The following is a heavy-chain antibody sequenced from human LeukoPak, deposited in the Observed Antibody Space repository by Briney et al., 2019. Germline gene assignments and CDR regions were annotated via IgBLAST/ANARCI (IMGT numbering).Heavy chain of an antibody. J-gene: IGHJ4*02. D-gene: IGHD3-9*01. CDR3: ASDDILTGFDY. V-gene: IGHV4-38-2*02. CDR1: GYSISSGYY. CDR2: IYHSGST. Sequence: SETLSLTCTVSGYSISSGYYWGWIRQPTGKGLEWIGSIYHSGSTYYNPSLKSRVTISVDTSKNQFSLKLSSVTAADTAVYYCASDDILTGFDYWGQGTLITVSS.